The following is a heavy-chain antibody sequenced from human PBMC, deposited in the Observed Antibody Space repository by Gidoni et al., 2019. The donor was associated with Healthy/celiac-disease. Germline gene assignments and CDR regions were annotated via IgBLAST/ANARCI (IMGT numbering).Heavy chain of an antibody. CDR2: IIPIFGTA. CDR1: GGTFSSYA. Sequence: QLVQSGAAVKKPGSSVKVSCKASGGTFSSYAISWVRQAPGQGLEWMGGIIPIFGTANYAQKFQGRVTITADESTSTAYMELSSLRSEDTAVYYCARGIRGGDYYDSSGYFETAFDIWGQGTMVTVSS. CDR3: ARGIRGGDYYDSSGYFETAFDI. J-gene: IGHJ3*02. V-gene: IGHV1-69*01. D-gene: IGHD3-22*01.